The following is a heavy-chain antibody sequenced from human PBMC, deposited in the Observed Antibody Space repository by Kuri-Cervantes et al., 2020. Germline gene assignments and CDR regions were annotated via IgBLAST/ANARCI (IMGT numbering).Heavy chain of an antibody. Sequence: ASVKVSCKASGYTFTSYAMHWVRQAPGQRLEWMGWINAGNGNTKYSQKFQGRVTITRDTSASTAYMELSSLRSEDTAVYYCAREGYCSSTSCYDDYWGQGTLVTVSS. CDR2: INAGNGNT. V-gene: IGHV1-3*01. J-gene: IGHJ4*02. D-gene: IGHD2-2*01. CDR3: AREGYCSSTSCYDDY. CDR1: GYTFTSYA.